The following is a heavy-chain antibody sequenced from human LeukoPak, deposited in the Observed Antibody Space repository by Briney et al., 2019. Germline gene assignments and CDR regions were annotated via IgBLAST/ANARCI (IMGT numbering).Heavy chain of an antibody. CDR3: ARVAGVGAAAAIGYYYYYGMDV. D-gene: IGHD6-13*01. V-gene: IGHV4-59*01. Sequence: SETLSLTCAVYGGSFSSYYWSWIRQPPGKGLEWIGYIYYSGSTNYNPSLKSRVTISVDTSKNQFSLKLSSVTAADTAVYYCARVAGVGAAAAIGYYYYYGMDVWGQGTTVTVSS. CDR2: IYYSGST. J-gene: IGHJ6*02. CDR1: GGSFSSYY.